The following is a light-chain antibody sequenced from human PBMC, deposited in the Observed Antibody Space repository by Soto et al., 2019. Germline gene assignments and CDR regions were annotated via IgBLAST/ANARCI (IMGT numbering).Light chain of an antibody. CDR1: QSLLYSSNNKTY. J-gene: IGKJ2*01. Sequence: DIVMTQSPDSLTVSLGERATINCKSSQSLLYSSNNKTYLAWYQHRPGQSPKMLIFWASARESGVPDRFAGSVSETDFTLTISSLQAEDAAVYYCQQYYSDFFTFGQGTRLEIK. CDR3: QQYYSDFFT. CDR2: WAS. V-gene: IGKV4-1*01.